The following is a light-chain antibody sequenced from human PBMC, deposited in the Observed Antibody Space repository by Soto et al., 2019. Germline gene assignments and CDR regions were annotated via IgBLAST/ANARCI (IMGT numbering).Light chain of an antibody. CDR2: GAS. CDR3: QQYNSWWT. CDR1: QSVSSN. V-gene: IGKV3-15*01. Sequence: EVGITQSPATLSVSPGERATLSCRASQSVSSNLAWYQQKPGQAPRLLIYGASTRATGIPARFSGSGSGTEFTLTISSLQSEDFAVYYCQQYNSWWTFGQGTKVDIK. J-gene: IGKJ1*01.